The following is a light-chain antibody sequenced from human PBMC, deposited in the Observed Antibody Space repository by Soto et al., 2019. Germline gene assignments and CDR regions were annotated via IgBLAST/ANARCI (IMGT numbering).Light chain of an antibody. Sequence: SYELTQPPSVSVPPGQTARITCEGASLGSKSVHWYQQRPGQAPILVVFDDSDRPSGIHEQFSGSKSGNTATLTFSGVEAGDEADYYCQVWESSTDHYVFGTGTKVTVL. CDR2: DDS. J-gene: IGLJ1*01. CDR3: QVWESSTDHYV. V-gene: IGLV3-21*02. CDR1: SLGSKS.